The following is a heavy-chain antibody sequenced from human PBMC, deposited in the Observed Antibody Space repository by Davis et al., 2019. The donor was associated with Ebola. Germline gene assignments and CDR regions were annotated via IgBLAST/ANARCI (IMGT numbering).Heavy chain of an antibody. CDR1: GGSISSGDYY. J-gene: IGHJ4*02. CDR2: IYYNGST. D-gene: IGHD5-12*01. Sequence: MPSETLSLTCTVSGGSISSGDYYWSWIRQPPGKGLEWIGYIYYNGSTYYNPSLKSRVTISVDTSKNQFSLKLSSVTAADTAVYYCARAPGGYDETNFDYWGQGTLVTVSS. CDR3: ARAPGGYDETNFDY. V-gene: IGHV4-30-4*01.